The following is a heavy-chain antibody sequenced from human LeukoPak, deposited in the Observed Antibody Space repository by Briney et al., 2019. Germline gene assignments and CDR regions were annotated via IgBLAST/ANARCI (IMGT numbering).Heavy chain of an antibody. CDR3: ARVVGLTGYSSNWYSGYYYYMDV. V-gene: IGHV1-69*06. J-gene: IGHJ6*03. Sequence: ASVKVSCKASGYTFTSYYIHWVRQAPGQGLEWMGGIIPIFGTTNYAQKFQDRVTITADKSTSTAYMKLSSLRSEDTAVYYCARVVGLTGYSSNWYSGYYYYMDVWGKGTTVTVSS. CDR2: IIPIFGTT. CDR1: GYTFTSYY. D-gene: IGHD6-13*01.